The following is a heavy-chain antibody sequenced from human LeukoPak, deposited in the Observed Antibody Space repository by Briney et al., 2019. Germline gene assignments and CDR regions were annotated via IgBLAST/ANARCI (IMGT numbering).Heavy chain of an antibody. CDR2: ISSSGSTI. D-gene: IGHD5-12*01. CDR1: GFTFSDYY. CDR3: ARDSGYAETDAFDI. Sequence: GGSLRLSCAASGFTFSDYYMSWTRQAPGTGLEWVSYISSSGSTIYYADSVKGRFTISRDNAKNSLYLQMNSLRAEDTAVYYCARDSGYAETDAFDIWSQGTMVTVSS. J-gene: IGHJ3*02. V-gene: IGHV3-11*04.